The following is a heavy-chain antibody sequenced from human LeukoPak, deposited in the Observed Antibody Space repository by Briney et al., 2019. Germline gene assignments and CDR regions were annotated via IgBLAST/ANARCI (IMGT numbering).Heavy chain of an antibody. V-gene: IGHV1-69*05. D-gene: IGHD1-26*01. J-gene: IGHJ5*02. Sequence: ASVKVSCKASGGTFSSYAISWVRQAPGQGLEWMGGIIPIFGTANYAQKFQGRVTMTRDTSISTAYMELSRLRSDDTAVYYCARGSIVGATRYNWFDPWGQGTLVTVSS. CDR3: ARGSIVGATRYNWFDP. CDR1: GGTFSSYA. CDR2: IIPIFGTA.